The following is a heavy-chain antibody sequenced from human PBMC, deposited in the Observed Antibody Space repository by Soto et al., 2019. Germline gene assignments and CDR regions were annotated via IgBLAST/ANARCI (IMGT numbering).Heavy chain of an antibody. J-gene: IGHJ3*01. CDR2: INPSRGGT. V-gene: IGHV1-46*03. CDR3: TRSIITTAGTDAFDL. CDR1: AYTFTSYY. D-gene: IGHD6-13*01. Sequence: ASVKVSCKASAYTFTSYYVHWVRQAPGQGPEWMGMINPSRGGTDYAQKFQGRVTMTRDTSTTTVYMELSSLRSEDTAIYYCTRSIITTAGTDAFDLCGQRTLVTVS.